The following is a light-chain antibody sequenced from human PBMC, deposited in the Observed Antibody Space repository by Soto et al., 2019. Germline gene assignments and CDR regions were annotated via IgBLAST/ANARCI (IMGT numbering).Light chain of an antibody. CDR3: KKINVSPRT. Sequence: DIQMTQSPSSLSASVGDRVTITCRASQSITNYLNWYQQKPGRAPKLLIYIASSLQSGVPSRFSGSGSGTIFPPTISSLQPEDFATYYGKKINVSPRTFAQGTKVK. CDR1: QSITNY. CDR2: IAS. J-gene: IGKJ1*01. V-gene: IGKV1-39*01.